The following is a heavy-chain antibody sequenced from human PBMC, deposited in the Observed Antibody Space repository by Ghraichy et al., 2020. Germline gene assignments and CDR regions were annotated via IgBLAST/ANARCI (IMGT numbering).Heavy chain of an antibody. CDR1: GGTFSSYA. CDR3: ARENSGQRAIYYYGMDV. D-gene: IGHD2-15*01. Sequence: SVKVSCKASGGTFSSYAISWVRQAPGQGLEWMGGIIPIFGTANYAQKFQGRVTITADESTSTAYMELSSLRSEDTAVYYCARENSGQRAIYYYGMDVWGQGTTVTVSS. J-gene: IGHJ6*02. CDR2: IIPIFGTA. V-gene: IGHV1-69*13.